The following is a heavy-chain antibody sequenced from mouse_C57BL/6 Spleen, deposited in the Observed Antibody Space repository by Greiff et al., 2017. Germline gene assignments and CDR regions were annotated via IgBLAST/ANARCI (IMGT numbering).Heavy chain of an antibody. J-gene: IGHJ4*01. Sequence: QVQLQQPGAELVKPGASVKMSCKASGYTFTSYWITWVKQRPGQGLAWIGDIYPGSGSTNYNEKFKSKATLTVDTSSSTAYMQLSSLTSEDSAVYYCARSNPQLTGAMDYWGQGTSVTVSS. CDR1: GYTFTSYW. V-gene: IGHV1-55*01. D-gene: IGHD4-1*01. CDR2: IYPGSGST. CDR3: ARSNPQLTGAMDY.